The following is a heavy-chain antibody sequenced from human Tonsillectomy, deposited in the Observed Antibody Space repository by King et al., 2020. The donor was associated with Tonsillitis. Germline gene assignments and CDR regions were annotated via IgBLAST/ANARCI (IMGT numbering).Heavy chain of an antibody. D-gene: IGHD2-2*01. Sequence: VQLVESGGSLVQPGGSLRLSCAASGFTFSDYYMDWVRQAPGKGLEWVGRIRNKAKSYTTEYAASVNGGLTISRDDSMNSLYLQMNSLKIEDTAVYYCAREGSPVVGDGLDIWGQGTMVTVSS. CDR3: AREGSPVVGDGLDI. CDR1: GFTFSDYY. CDR2: IRNKAKSYTT. V-gene: IGHV3-72*01. J-gene: IGHJ3*02.